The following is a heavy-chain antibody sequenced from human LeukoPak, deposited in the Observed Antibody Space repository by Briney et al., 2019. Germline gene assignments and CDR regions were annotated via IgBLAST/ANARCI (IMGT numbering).Heavy chain of an antibody. V-gene: IGHV5-51*01. D-gene: IGHD6-19*01. J-gene: IGHJ4*02. CDR3: ATPQVSGWNFDY. CDR1: GYXFTSYW. CDR2: IYPGDSDT. Sequence: GESLKIYCKGSGYXFTSYWIAWVRQMPGKGLELMGSIYPGDSDTRYSASFQGQVTISADKSSTSAYMQWSSLKASDTAMYYCATPQVSGWNFDYWGQGTLVTVSS.